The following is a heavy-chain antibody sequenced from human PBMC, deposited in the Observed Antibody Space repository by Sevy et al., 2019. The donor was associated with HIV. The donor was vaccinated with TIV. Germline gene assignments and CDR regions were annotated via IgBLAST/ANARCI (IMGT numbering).Heavy chain of an antibody. J-gene: IGHJ4*02. Sequence: ASVKVSCKASGYTFIRYAIHWVRQAPGQSLEWMGWINAGDGNTKFSQKFQGRLTITSDTSATTSHMELSSLRSEDTAVYYCARSTTVGTIEETSGCDSWGQGTLVTVS. CDR2: INAGDGNT. D-gene: IGHD5-12*01. V-gene: IGHV1-3*01. CDR3: ARSTTVGTIEETSGCDS. CDR1: GYTFIRYA.